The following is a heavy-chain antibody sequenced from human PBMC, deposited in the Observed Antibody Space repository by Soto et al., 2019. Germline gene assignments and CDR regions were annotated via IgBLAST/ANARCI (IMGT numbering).Heavy chain of an antibody. CDR1: GFTFSSYG. D-gene: IGHD3-3*01. Sequence: GGSLRLSCAASGFTFSSYGMHWVRQAPGKGLEWVAVIWYDGSNKYYADSVKGRFTISRDNSKNTLYLQMNSLRAEDTAVYYCARGFSPDYDFWSGYYSPHYYYYGMDVWGQGTTVTVSS. CDR2: IWYDGSNK. V-gene: IGHV3-33*01. J-gene: IGHJ6*02. CDR3: ARGFSPDYDFWSGYYSPHYYYYGMDV.